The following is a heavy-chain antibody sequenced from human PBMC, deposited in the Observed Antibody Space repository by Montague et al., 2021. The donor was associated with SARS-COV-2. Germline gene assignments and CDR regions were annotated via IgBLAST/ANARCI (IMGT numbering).Heavy chain of an antibody. D-gene: IGHD5-18*01. V-gene: IGHV4-59*01. Sequence: SETLSLTCTVSGGSISSYYWSWIRQPPGKGLEWIGYTYYSGSTNYNPSLKSRVTISVDTSKNQFSLKLSSVTAADTAVYYCARGNTWEGYSYGFDYWGQGTLVTVSS. CDR2: TYYSGST. CDR3: ARGNTWEGYSYGFDY. CDR1: GGSISSYY. J-gene: IGHJ4*02.